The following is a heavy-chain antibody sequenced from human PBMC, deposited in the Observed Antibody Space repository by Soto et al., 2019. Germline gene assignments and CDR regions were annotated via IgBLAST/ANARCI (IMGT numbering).Heavy chain of an antibody. CDR2: IYSGGTY. CDR3: VRANDLNAFDT. V-gene: IGHV3-53*04. J-gene: IGHJ3*02. CDR1: GFSVSATKY. Sequence: EVQLVESGGGMVQPGGSLRLSCVASGFSVSATKYMNWLRQAPDKGLEWVSVIYSGGTYYYADSVKGRFTISRHDSKNTLYLQMDSLRPEDTAVYFCVRANDLNAFDTWCQGTMVTVSS.